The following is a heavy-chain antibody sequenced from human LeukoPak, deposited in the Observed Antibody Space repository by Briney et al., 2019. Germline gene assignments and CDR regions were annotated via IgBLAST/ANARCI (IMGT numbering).Heavy chain of an antibody. J-gene: IGHJ4*02. V-gene: IGHV3-23*01. D-gene: IGHD2/OR15-2a*01. CDR1: GFIFSNYP. Sequence: GGSLRLSCAASGFIFSNYPMSWVRQAPGKGLEWVSIIHGNGVSIYYADSVKGRFTISRDNSKNTLYLQMNSLRAEDTAIYYCAKRALSTAWHPGPFDYWGQGLLVTVSS. CDR3: AKRALSTAWHPGPFDY. CDR2: IHGNGVSI.